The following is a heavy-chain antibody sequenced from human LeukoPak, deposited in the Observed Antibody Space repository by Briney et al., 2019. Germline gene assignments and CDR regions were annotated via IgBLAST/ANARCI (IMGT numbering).Heavy chain of an antibody. CDR3: ARLALGSGWPFDY. Sequence: SQTLSLTCTVSGGSISSSSYYWGWIRQPPGKGLEWIGSIYYSGSTYYNPSLKSRVTISVDTSKNQFSLKLSSVTAADTAVYYCARLALGSGWPFDYWGQGTLVIVSS. J-gene: IGHJ4*02. V-gene: IGHV4-39*01. CDR2: IYYSGST. D-gene: IGHD6-19*01. CDR1: GGSISSSSYY.